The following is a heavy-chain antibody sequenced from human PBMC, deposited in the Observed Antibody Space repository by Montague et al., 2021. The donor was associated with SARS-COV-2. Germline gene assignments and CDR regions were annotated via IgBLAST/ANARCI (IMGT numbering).Heavy chain of an antibody. CDR2: IYPRDSDT. Sequence: QSGAEVKKPGESLKISCKASGYSFPTYWIGWVRQMPGKGLEWMGAIYPRDSDTRYSPSFQGQVTISVDKSISTAYLQLSSLKASDPAMYYCARDPIYGSGGYNYFDPWGQGTMVTVSA. CDR1: GYSFPTYW. J-gene: IGHJ5*02. D-gene: IGHD3-10*01. V-gene: IGHV5-51*03. CDR3: ARDPIYGSGGYNYFDP.